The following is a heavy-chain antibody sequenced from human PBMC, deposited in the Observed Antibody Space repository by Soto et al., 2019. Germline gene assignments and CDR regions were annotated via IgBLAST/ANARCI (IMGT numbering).Heavy chain of an antibody. CDR2: VSKSDYT. V-gene: IGHV3-21*01. D-gene: IGHD3-22*01. CDR1: GFHFRNYG. Sequence: EVQLLESGGGLVRPGGSLRLSCAVSGFHFRNYGINWVRQAPGKGLEWVSSVSKSDYTYYSDSVKGRFTISRDNAKNSVSLQMTTLRAEDTAVYYCAREDSIIILAVSDFWGQGTLVTVSS. CDR3: AREDSIIILAVSDF. J-gene: IGHJ4*02.